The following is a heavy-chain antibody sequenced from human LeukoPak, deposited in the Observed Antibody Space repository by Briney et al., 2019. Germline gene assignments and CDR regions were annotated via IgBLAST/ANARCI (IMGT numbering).Heavy chain of an antibody. V-gene: IGHV1-2*04. J-gene: IGHJ6*02. Sequence: ASVKVSCKASGYTFTGYYMHWVRQAPGQGLEWMGWINPNSGGTNYAQKFQGWVTMTRDTSISTAYMELSRLRSDDTAVYYCASAVIGYYGMDVWGQGTTVTVSS. CDR2: INPNSGGT. D-gene: IGHD2-21*01. CDR3: ASAVIGYYGMDV. CDR1: GYTFTGYY.